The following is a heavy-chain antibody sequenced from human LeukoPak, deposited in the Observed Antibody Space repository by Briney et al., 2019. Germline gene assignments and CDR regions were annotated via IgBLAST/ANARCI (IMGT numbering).Heavy chain of an antibody. CDR3: ARGPYTSSNYFDY. V-gene: IGHV3-48*01. Sequence: PGGSLRLSCAASGFTFSSYSMNWVRQAPGKGLEWVSYISNTGSTIYYADSVRGRFTISRDNAKNSLYLQMNSLRAEDTAVCYCARGPYTSSNYFDYWGQGTLVTVSS. CDR1: GFTFSSYS. CDR2: ISNTGSTI. J-gene: IGHJ4*02. D-gene: IGHD6-6*01.